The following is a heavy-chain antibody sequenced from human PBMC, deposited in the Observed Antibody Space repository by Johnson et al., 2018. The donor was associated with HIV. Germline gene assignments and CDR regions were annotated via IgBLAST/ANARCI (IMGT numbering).Heavy chain of an antibody. D-gene: IGHD1-26*01. CDR1: GFTFSSYG. V-gene: IGHV3-30*03. CDR2: ISYDGSNK. CDR3: ASAWEELDDACDI. Sequence: QMQLVESGGGVVQPGRSLRLSCAASGFTFSSYGMHWVRQAPGKGLEWVAVISYDGSNKYYADSVKGRFTISRDNSKNTLYLQMNSLRAEDTAVYYCASAWEELDDACDIWGQGTMVT. J-gene: IGHJ3*02.